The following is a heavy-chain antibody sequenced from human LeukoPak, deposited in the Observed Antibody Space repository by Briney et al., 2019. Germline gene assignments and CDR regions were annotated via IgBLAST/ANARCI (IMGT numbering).Heavy chain of an antibody. Sequence: GRSLRLSCAAAGFIFDDYAMHWVRQAPGKDLEWVSGISWNSGSIAYADSVKGRFTISRDNATNSLYLQMNSLRAEDMALYYCAKDVSLGYCSGGSCSAHFDYWGQGILVTVSS. J-gene: IGHJ4*02. CDR2: ISWNSGSI. D-gene: IGHD2-15*01. CDR1: GFIFDDYA. CDR3: AKDVSLGYCSGGSCSAHFDY. V-gene: IGHV3-9*03.